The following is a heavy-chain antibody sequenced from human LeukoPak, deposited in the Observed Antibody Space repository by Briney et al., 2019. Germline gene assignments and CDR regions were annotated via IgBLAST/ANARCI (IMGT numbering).Heavy chain of an antibody. CDR2: INPNSGGT. V-gene: IGHV1-2*02. CDR1: GYTFTGYY. J-gene: IGHJ4*02. Sequence: ASVKVSCKASGYTFTGYYMHWVRQAPGQGLEWMGWINPNSGGTNYAQKFQGRVTMTRDTSISTAYMELSRLRSDDTAVYYCARDPEYKAAAGYFDYWGQGTLVTVSS. D-gene: IGHD6-13*01. CDR3: ARDPEYKAAAGYFDY.